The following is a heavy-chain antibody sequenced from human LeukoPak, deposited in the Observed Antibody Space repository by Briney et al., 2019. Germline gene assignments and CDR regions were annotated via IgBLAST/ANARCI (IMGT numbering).Heavy chain of an antibody. J-gene: IGHJ4*02. CDR3: ARGGKNYFDF. Sequence: ASVKVSCKASGYSFTSYGISWVREAPGRGLECVGYISAYDGETRYAQKFQGRVTLTTDTSTGTVYMEMRRLRSDDTAVYYCARGGKNYFDFWGQGTLVTVSS. CDR2: ISAYDGET. D-gene: IGHD1-26*01. CDR1: GYSFTSYG. V-gene: IGHV1-18*01.